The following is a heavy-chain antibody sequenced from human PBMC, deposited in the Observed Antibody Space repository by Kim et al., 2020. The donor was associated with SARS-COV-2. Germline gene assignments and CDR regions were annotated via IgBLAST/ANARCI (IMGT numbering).Heavy chain of an antibody. Sequence: DYAAPVKGRFTISRDDSKNTLHLQMNSLKTEDTAVYYCTTDPRVGADEGSWGQGTLVTVSS. V-gene: IGHV3-15*01. J-gene: IGHJ5*02. D-gene: IGHD1-26*01. CDR3: TTDPRVGADEGS.